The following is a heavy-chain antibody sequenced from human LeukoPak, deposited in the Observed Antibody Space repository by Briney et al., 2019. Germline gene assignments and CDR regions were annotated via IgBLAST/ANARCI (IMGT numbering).Heavy chain of an antibody. CDR1: GFTLSTYW. CDR2: IHKDWRST. V-gene: IGHV3-74*01. J-gene: IGHJ3*01. CDR3: AVRGGSGMTV. D-gene: IGHD3-16*01. Sequence: GGSLRLPCGASGFTLSTYWMHWVRQAPGKGLVWVSRIHKDWRSTNYAHAVKGRFPISRENARHPLYPQMNSLRAGDTALLHCAVRGGSGMTVWGQGTSVTVSS.